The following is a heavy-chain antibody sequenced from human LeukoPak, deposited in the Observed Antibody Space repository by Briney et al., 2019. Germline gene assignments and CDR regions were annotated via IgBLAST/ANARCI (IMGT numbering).Heavy chain of an antibody. D-gene: IGHD4-17*01. CDR3: ARSPPYGDYYYYYMDV. CDR2: IYYSGST. V-gene: IGHV4-39*07. CDR1: GGSISSSSYY. J-gene: IGHJ6*03. Sequence: PSETLSLTCTVSGGSISSSSYYWGWIRQPPGKGLEWIGSIYYSGSTYYNPSLKSRVTISVDTSKNQFSLKLSSVTAADTAVYYCARSPPYGDYYYYYMDVWGKGTTVTVSS.